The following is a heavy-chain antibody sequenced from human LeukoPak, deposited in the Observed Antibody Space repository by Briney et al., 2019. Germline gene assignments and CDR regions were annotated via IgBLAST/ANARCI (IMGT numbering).Heavy chain of an antibody. V-gene: IGHV1-69*05. CDR1: GGTFSSYA. CDR2: IIPIFGTA. Sequence: SVKVSCKASGGTFSSYAISWVRQAPGQGLEWMGGIIPIFGTANYAQKFQGRVTITTDESTSTAYMELSSLRSEDTAVYYCARELGSCSGCSCPGYFDYWGQGTLVTVSS. J-gene: IGHJ4*02. CDR3: ARELGSCSGCSCPGYFDY. D-gene: IGHD2-15*01.